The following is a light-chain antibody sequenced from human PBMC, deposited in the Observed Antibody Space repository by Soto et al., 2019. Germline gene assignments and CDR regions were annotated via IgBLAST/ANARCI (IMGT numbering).Light chain of an antibody. Sequence: QSVLTQTPSASGTPGQWVTISCSGGTSNIGTNDVYWYQHLPGTAPKLLIYSNDQRPSGVPDRFSASKSGTSASLAISGLRSEDEADYYCSSFTSKSSLIFGGGTKLTVL. V-gene: IGLV1-47*01. CDR2: SND. CDR3: SSFTSKSSLI. J-gene: IGLJ2*01. CDR1: TSNIGTND.